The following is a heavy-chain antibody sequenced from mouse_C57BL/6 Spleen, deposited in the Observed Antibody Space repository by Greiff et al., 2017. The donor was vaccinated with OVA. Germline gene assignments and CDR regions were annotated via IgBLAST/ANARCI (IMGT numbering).Heavy chain of an antibody. J-gene: IGHJ2*01. CDR1: GFSFNTYA. Sequence: EVNLVESGGGLVQPKGSLKLSCAASGFSFNTYAMNWVRQAPGKGLEWVARIRSKSNNYATYYADSVKDRFTISRDDSESMLYLQMNNLKTEDTAMYYCVRHEDFYYGSHFDYWGQGTTLTVSS. D-gene: IGHD1-1*01. V-gene: IGHV10-1*01. CDR2: IRSKSNNYAT. CDR3: VRHEDFYYGSHFDY.